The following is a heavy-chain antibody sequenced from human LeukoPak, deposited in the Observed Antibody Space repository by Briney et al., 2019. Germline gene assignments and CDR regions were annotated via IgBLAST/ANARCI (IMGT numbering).Heavy chain of an antibody. D-gene: IGHD2-15*01. CDR1: GFTVSSNY. J-gene: IGHJ3*02. CDR3: ASGRHCSGGSCHYLGAFDI. V-gene: IGHV3-53*01. Sequence: PGGSLRLSCAASGFTVSSNYMSWVRQAPGKGLEWVSVIYTGGGTYYADSVKGRFTISRDNSKNTLYLQMNSLRAEDTAVYFCASGRHCSGGSCHYLGAFDIWGQGTMVTVSS. CDR2: IYTGGGT.